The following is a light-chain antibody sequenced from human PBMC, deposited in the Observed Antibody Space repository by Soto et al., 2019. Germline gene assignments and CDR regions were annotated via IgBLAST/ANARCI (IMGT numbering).Light chain of an antibody. V-gene: IGLV1-44*01. J-gene: IGLJ3*02. CDR3: AAWDDSLSGGV. Sequence: QLVLTQPPSASGTPGQRVTISCSGSSSNIGSNTVNWYQHLPGTAPKLLIHSNNQRPSGVPDRFSGSKSGTSASLAISGLHSEDEADYYCAAWDDSLSGGVFGGGTKLTVL. CDR1: SSNIGSNT. CDR2: SNN.